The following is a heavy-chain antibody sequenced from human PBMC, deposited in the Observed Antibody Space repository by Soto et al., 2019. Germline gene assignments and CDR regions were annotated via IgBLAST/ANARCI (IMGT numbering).Heavy chain of an antibody. J-gene: IGHJ4*02. CDR3: ARDLRPSYGSGSYYNSFDY. Sequence: GGSLRLSCAASGFTFSSYSMNWVRQAPGKGLEWVSYISSSSSTIYYADSVKGRFTISRDNAKNSLYLQMNSLRAEDTAVYYCARDLRPSYGSGSYYNSFDYWGQGTLVTVSS. D-gene: IGHD3-10*01. CDR1: GFTFSSYS. V-gene: IGHV3-48*01. CDR2: ISSSSSTI.